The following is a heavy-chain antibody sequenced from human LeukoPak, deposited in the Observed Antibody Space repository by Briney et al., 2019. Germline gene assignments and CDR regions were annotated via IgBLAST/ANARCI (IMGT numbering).Heavy chain of an antibody. V-gene: IGHV1-46*01. CDR3: ARGAYDSSGYYQLGYFDY. J-gene: IGHJ4*02. CDR1: GYTFTSYY. CDR2: INPSGGST. Sequence: ASVKVSCKASGYTFTSYYMHWVRQAPGQGLEWMGIINPSGGSTSYAQKFQGRVTMTRDASTSTVYMELSSLRSEDTAVYYCARGAYDSSGYYQLGYFDYWGQGTLVTVSS. D-gene: IGHD3-22*01.